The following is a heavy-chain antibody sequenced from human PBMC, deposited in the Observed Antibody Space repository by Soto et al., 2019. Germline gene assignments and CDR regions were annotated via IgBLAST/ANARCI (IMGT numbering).Heavy chain of an antibody. D-gene: IGHD6-13*01. V-gene: IGHV3-30*18. CDR2: ISYDGSNK. Sequence: PGGSLRLSCAASGFTFSSYSMNWVRQAPGKGLEWVAVISYDGSNKYYADSVKGRFTISRDNSKNTLYLQMNSLRAEDTAVYYCAKDLFSTSWYYPYFYSVMDFWGKGTTVTVSS. CDR3: AKDLFSTSWYYPYFYSVMDF. J-gene: IGHJ6*04. CDR1: GFTFSSYS.